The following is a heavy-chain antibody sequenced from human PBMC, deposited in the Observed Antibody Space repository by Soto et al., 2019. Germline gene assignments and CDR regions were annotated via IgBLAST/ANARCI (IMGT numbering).Heavy chain of an antibody. Sequence: EVQLVESGGGLVQPGGSLRLSCAASGFTFSSYWMSWVRQAPGKGLEWVANIKQDGSEKYYVDSVKGRFTISRDNAKNSLYLQMNSLRAEDTAVYYCAREGGGYCSGGSCYSTFVFWGQGTLVTVSS. CDR2: IKQDGSEK. D-gene: IGHD2-15*01. CDR1: GFTFSSYW. V-gene: IGHV3-7*01. J-gene: IGHJ4*02. CDR3: AREGGGYCSGGSCYSTFVF.